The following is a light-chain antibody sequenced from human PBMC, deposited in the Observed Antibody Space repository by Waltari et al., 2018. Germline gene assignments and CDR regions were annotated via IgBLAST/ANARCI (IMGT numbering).Light chain of an antibody. Sequence: IQMTQSPSSVSASVGDRVTISCRASQDIGNFLVWYQQKPGKAPKPLILVASRLLTGVPSRFSGSGSGTDFTLTITGLQPDDFATYICQQGNSFPPTFGQGTK. CDR1: QDIGNF. V-gene: IGKV1-12*01. CDR3: QQGNSFPPT. J-gene: IGKJ1*01. CDR2: VAS.